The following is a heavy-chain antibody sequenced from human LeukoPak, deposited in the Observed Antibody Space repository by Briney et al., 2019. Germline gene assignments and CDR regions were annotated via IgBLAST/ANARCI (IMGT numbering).Heavy chain of an antibody. J-gene: IGHJ4*02. CDR2: IYPRDSDT. D-gene: IGHD6-19*01. Sequence: GASLQISCKGSGYSFTSYWIAWVRQLPGKGLEWMGIIYPRDSDTRYSPSFQGQVTISADTSINTAYLQWSSLKASDTAMYYCARIGYSSGWYSGGDYWGQGTLVTVSS. V-gene: IGHV5-51*01. CDR3: ARIGYSSGWYSGGDY. CDR1: GYSFTSYW.